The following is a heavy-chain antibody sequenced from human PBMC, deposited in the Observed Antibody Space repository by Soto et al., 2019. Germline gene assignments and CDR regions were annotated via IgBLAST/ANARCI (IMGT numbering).Heavy chain of an antibody. D-gene: IGHD3-22*01. J-gene: IGHJ6*02. CDR3: ARHKYDSSGYYHYYYGMDV. CDR1: GGSGGSFSGYY. CDR2: INHSGST. Sequence: SETLSLTCAVNGGSGGSFSGYYWSWIRQPPGKGLEWIGEINHSGSTNYNPSLKSRVTISVDTPKNQFSLKLSSVTAADTAVYYCARHKYDSSGYYHYYYGMDVWGQGTTVTVS. V-gene: IGHV4-34*01.